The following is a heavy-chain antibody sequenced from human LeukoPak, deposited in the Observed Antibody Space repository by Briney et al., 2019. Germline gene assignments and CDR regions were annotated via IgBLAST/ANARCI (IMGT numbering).Heavy chain of an antibody. Sequence: GGSLRLSCAASGFTFSSFAMTWVRQAPGKGLEWVSSITGTHYTTYNTDSVKGRFTISRDNSKNTLYLQMNSLRADDTAVYYCTKELNGDYVGAFDPWGQGTLVTVSS. J-gene: IGHJ5*02. CDR1: GFTFSSFA. D-gene: IGHD4-17*01. V-gene: IGHV3-23*01. CDR3: TKELNGDYVGAFDP. CDR2: ITGTHYTT.